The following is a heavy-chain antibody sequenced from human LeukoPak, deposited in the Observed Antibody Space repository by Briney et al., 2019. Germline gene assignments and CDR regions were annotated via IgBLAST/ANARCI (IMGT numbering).Heavy chain of an antibody. CDR2: LSSDGSNK. D-gene: IGHD3-9*01. J-gene: IGHJ4*02. CDR3: AKDIDYDILTGYLDY. Sequence: PGGSLRLSCAASGFTLSSDVMHWVRQAPGEGLEWVAVLSSDGSNKQYADSVKGRFTISRDRSKNTLYLQMNSLRAEDTAVYYCAKDIDYDILTGYLDYWGQGTLVTVSS. CDR1: GFTLSSDV. V-gene: IGHV3-30*18.